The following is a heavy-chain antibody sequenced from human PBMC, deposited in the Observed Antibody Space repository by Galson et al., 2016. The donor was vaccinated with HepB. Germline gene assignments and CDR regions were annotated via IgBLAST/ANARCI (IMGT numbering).Heavy chain of an antibody. CDR1: GFSFSDYY. D-gene: IGHD3-3*01. CDR2: ISGSDDNT. CDR3: ARGPLKSGFFGTLADSGLDV. V-gene: IGHV3-11*06. J-gene: IGHJ6*02. Sequence: SLRLSCAASGFSFSDYYMTWIRQAPGKGLEWVSWISGSDDNTNYGYSMKGRFTISRDNAKRTLYVQMNSLKIEDTAVYYCARGPLKSGFFGTLADSGLDVWGQGTTVTVSS.